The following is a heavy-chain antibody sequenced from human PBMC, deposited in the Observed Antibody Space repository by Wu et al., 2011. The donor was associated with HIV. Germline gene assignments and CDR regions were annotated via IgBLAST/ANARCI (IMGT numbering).Heavy chain of an antibody. V-gene: IGHV1-46*01. CDR2: INPSGGST. CDR1: GYTFTSYY. CDR3: ASCTSCYLFYYGMDV. D-gene: IGHD2-2*01. Sequence: QVQLVQSGAEVKKPGASVKVSCKASGYTFTSYYMHWVRQTPGQGLEWMGIINPSGGSTSYAQKFQGRVTMTRDTSTSTVYMELSSLRSEDTAVYYCASCTSCYLFYYGMDVWGQGTTVTVSS. J-gene: IGHJ6*02.